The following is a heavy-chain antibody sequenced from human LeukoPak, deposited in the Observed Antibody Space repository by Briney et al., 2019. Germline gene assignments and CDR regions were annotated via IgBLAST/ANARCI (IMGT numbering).Heavy chain of an antibody. CDR1: GFTFSNYN. D-gene: IGHD3-9*01. CDR3: ARGAHLYDILTGYYFDY. Sequence: GGSLRLSCAASGFTFSNYNMNWVRQAPGKGLEWVSSISGGSSYIYYADSVKGRFTISRDNSKNTLYLQMNSLRAEDTAVHYCARGAHLYDILTGYYFDYWGQGTLVTVSS. CDR2: ISGGSSYI. V-gene: IGHV3-21*01. J-gene: IGHJ4*02.